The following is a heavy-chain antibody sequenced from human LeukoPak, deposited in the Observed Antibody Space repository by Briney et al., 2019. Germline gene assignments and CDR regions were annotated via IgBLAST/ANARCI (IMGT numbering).Heavy chain of an antibody. CDR3: AREGYSYGSAAFDI. CDR2: IYYSGST. D-gene: IGHD5-18*01. J-gene: IGHJ3*02. V-gene: IGHV4-59*01. Sequence: SETLSLTCTVSGGSISSYYWSWIRQPPGKGLEWIGYIYYSGSTNYNPSLKSRVTISVDTSKSQFSLKLSSVTAADTAVYYCAREGYSYGSAAFDIWGQGTMVTVSS. CDR1: GGSISSYY.